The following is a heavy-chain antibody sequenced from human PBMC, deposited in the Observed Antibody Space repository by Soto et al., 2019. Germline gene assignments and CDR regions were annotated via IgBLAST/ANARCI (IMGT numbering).Heavy chain of an antibody. CDR1: GVSLNTADTW. CDR3: VRSRQMESGNDYGLDV. Sequence: QVQLQESGSGLVKPSQSLSLTCTVSGVSLNTADTWWSWIRQSPGKGLEFIGYYHSGGSTYYAASFRSRVIISAVTSNSQFSLKLSSVTVADPAVYFCVRSRQMESGNDYGLDVWGQGTTVTVSS. CDR2: YHSGGST. V-gene: IGHV4-30-4*01. J-gene: IGHJ6*02. D-gene: IGHD1-1*01.